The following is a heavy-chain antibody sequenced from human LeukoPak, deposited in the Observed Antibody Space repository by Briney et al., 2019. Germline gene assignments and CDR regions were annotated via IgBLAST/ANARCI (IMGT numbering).Heavy chain of an antibody. CDR2: IYYDGSNK. D-gene: IGHD3-22*01. CDR3: ARGNYYDRSGLDY. V-gene: IGHV3-33*01. J-gene: IGHJ4*02. Sequence: GGSLRLSRGASGFTFRNYGMHWVRQAPGKGLQWVAVIYYDGSNKNSADSVRGRFTISRDNSNNPLYLQMNSLRADDTAVYYCARGNYYDRSGLDYWGQGTLVTVSS. CDR1: GFTFRNYG.